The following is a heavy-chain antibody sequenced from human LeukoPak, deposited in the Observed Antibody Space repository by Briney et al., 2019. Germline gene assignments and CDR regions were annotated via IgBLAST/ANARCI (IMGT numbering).Heavy chain of an antibody. V-gene: IGHV4-34*01. D-gene: IGHD3-9*01. CDR2: INHSGST. CDR3: ATGYFYYFDY. Sequence: SETLSLTCAVYGGSFSGYYWSWIRQPPGKGLEWIGEINHSGSTNYNPSLQSRVTISVDTSKNQFSLKLSSVTAADTAVYYCATGYFYYFDYWGQGTLVTVSS. J-gene: IGHJ4*02. CDR1: GGSFSGYY.